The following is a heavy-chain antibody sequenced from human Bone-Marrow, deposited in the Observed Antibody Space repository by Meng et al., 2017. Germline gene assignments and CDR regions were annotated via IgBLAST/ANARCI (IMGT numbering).Heavy chain of an antibody. CDR1: GGSISSYY. CDR3: AGYDILTGYLDY. Sequence: PESLSLSCTVSGGSISSYYWSWIRQPPGKGLEWIGYIYYSGSINYNPPLKSRIPISVDTSKNQFSLKLNSVTAADTAVYYCAGYDILTGYLDYWGQGTLVTVSS. CDR2: IYYSGSI. J-gene: IGHJ4*02. D-gene: IGHD3-9*01. V-gene: IGHV4-59*01.